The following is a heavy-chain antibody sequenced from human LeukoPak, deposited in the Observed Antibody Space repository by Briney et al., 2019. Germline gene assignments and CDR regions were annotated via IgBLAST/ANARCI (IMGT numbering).Heavy chain of an antibody. Sequence: PGGSLRLSCAASGFTFSSYWMSWVRQAPGKGLEWVANIKQDGSEKYYVDSVKGRFTISRDNAKNSLYLQMNSLRAEDTAVYYCARDQGYDILTGYDCWGQGTLVTVSS. CDR1: GFTFSSYW. CDR3: ARDQGYDILTGYDC. CDR2: IKQDGSEK. D-gene: IGHD3-9*01. J-gene: IGHJ4*02. V-gene: IGHV3-7*01.